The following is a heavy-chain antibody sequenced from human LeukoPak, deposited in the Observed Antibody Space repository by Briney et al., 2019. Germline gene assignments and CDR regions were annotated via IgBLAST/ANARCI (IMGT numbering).Heavy chain of an antibody. CDR3: TTGGYSIGIDY. CDR2: IKSKTDGETT. V-gene: IGHV3-15*01. J-gene: IGHJ4*02. Sequence: GGSLRLSCAVSGFTFNNAWMNWVRQAPGKGLEWVGRIKSKTDGETTDYAAPMKGRFIISRDDSKNTLYLQMNSLKTEDTAVYYCTTGGYSIGIDYWGQGTLVTVSS. D-gene: IGHD5-18*01. CDR1: GFTFNNAW.